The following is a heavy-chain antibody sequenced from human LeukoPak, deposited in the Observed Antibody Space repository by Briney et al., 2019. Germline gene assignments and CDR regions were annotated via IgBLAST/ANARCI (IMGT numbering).Heavy chain of an antibody. D-gene: IGHD1-26*01. CDR3: ARVRIVGATWSYYYMDV. V-gene: IGHV1-2*02. CDR1: GYTFTSYG. Sequence: ASVKVSCKASGYTFTSYGISWVRQAPGQGLEWMGWINPNSGGTNYAQKFQGRVTMTRDTSISTAYMELSRLRSDDTAVYYCARVRIVGATWSYYYMDVWGKGTTVTVSS. J-gene: IGHJ6*03. CDR2: INPNSGGT.